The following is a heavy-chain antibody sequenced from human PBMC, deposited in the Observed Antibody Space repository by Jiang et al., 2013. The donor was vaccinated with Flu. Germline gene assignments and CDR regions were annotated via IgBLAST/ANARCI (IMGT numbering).Heavy chain of an antibody. Sequence: SSGSTIYYADSVKGRFTISRDNAKNSLYLQMNSLRAEDTAVYYCARDSFRGSHGILGYYGSGRGGRGTNFDYWGQGTLVTVSS. V-gene: IGHV3-48*03. J-gene: IGHJ4*02. CDR2: SSGSTI. CDR3: ARDSFRGSHGILGYYGSGRGGRGTNFDY. D-gene: IGHD3-10*01.